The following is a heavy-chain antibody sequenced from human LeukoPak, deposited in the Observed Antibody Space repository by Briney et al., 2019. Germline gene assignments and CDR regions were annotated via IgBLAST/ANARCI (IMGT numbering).Heavy chain of an antibody. D-gene: IGHD4-23*01. J-gene: IGHJ6*03. CDR3: ARIGNYYYYYYMDV. Sequence: GGSLRLSCAASGFTVRSNYMNWVRQAPGKGLEWVANIKQDGSEKYYVDSVKGRFTISRDNAKNSLYLQMNSLRAEDTAVYYCARIGNYYYYYYMDVWGKGTTVTVSS. CDR1: GFTVRSNY. V-gene: IGHV3-7*01. CDR2: IKQDGSEK.